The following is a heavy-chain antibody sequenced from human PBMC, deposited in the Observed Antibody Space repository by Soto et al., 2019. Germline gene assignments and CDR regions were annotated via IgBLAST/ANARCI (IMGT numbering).Heavy chain of an antibody. D-gene: IGHD4-17*01. J-gene: IGHJ5*02. CDR2: VYATGTS. CDR1: VGSMSEVY. CDR3: VRDGSKTLRDCFDP. Sequence: SETLSITCSVSVGSMSEVYLSWIRKTAGKGLEWMGRVYATGTSDYNPSLRSRIAMSVDISKKTFSLRLRSVTAADTGVYYCVRDGSKTLRDCFDPWGQGILVTVSS. V-gene: IGHV4-4*07.